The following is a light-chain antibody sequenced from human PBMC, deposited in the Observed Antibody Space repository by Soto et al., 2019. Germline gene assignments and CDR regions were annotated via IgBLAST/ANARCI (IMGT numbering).Light chain of an antibody. CDR3: YSYTTSSTYV. J-gene: IGLJ1*01. V-gene: IGLV2-14*01. Sequence: QSALPQPASGSGSPGQSITISCTGTSSDVGGYNYVSWYQQHPAKVPKLMIYHVSNRPSGVSDRFSGSKSGNTASLTISGLQAEDEGDYYCYSYTTSSTYVFGTGTKLTVL. CDR2: HVS. CDR1: SSDVGGYNY.